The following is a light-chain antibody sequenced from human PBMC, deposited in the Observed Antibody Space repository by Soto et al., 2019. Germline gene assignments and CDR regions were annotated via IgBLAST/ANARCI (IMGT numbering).Light chain of an antibody. CDR2: DAS. V-gene: IGKV1-5*01. J-gene: IGKJ1*01. CDR1: RSVSTW. CDR3: QHYNTYSPWT. Sequence: DIQMTQSPSTLPASVGDRVTMTCRASRSVSTWLAWYQQKPGKAPELLIYDASNLESGVPSRFSGSGSVTEFTLTISSLQPDDFATYYCQHYNTYSPWTFGQGTKVENK.